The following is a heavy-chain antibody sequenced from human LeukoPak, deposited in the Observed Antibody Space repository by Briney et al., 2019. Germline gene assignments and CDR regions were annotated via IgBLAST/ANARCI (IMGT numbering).Heavy chain of an antibody. CDR3: ASSDAMDV. V-gene: IGHV3-64*01. CDR1: GFILSNYA. Sequence: GGSLRLSCAASGFILSNYAMHWARQAPGKGLEYVSTISSNGGSTYYANSVKGRFTISRDNSKNTLYLQMGSLRAEDMAVYYCASSDAMDVWGQGTTVTVSS. J-gene: IGHJ6*02. D-gene: IGHD3-10*01. CDR2: ISSNGGST.